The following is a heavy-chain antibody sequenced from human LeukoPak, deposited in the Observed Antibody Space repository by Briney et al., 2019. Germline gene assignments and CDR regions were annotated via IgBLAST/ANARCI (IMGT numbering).Heavy chain of an antibody. CDR3: AKGDYDSSGYYLDY. V-gene: IGHV3-23*01. J-gene: IGHJ4*02. CDR1: GFTFSSYA. Sequence: GGSLRLSCEASGFTFSSYAMSWVRQAPGKGLEWVSAISGSGGSTYYADSVKGRFTISRDNSKNTLYLQMNSLRAKDTAVYYCAKGDYDSSGYYLDYWGQGTLVTVSS. CDR2: ISGSGGST. D-gene: IGHD3-22*01.